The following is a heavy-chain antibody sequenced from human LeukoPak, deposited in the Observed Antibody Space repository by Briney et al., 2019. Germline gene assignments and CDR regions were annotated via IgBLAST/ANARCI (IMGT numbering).Heavy chain of an antibody. CDR2: NGRGGST. J-gene: IGHJ4*02. Sequence: GGSLRLSCAASGFTFSNYAMSWVRQAPGKGLELVSSNGRGGSTYYADSVKGRLTISRDNSKNTLYLQMNSLRAEDTAVYYCAKTRIQLWYFDYWGQGTLVTVSS. CDR3: AKTRIQLWYFDY. D-gene: IGHD5-18*01. V-gene: IGHV3-23*01. CDR1: GFTFSNYA.